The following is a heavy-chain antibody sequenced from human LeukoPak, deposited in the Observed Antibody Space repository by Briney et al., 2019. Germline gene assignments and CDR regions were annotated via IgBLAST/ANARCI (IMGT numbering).Heavy chain of an antibody. Sequence: ASVKVSCKASGYTFTSYGISWVRQAPGQGLEWMGWISAYNGNTNYAQKLQGRVTMTTDTSTSTAYMELRSLRSDDTAVYYCARLASIRYCSGGSCYAHYYMDVWGKGTTVTVSS. CDR3: ARLASIRYCSGGSCYAHYYMDV. J-gene: IGHJ6*03. CDR1: GYTFTSYG. CDR2: ISAYNGNT. V-gene: IGHV1-18*01. D-gene: IGHD2-15*01.